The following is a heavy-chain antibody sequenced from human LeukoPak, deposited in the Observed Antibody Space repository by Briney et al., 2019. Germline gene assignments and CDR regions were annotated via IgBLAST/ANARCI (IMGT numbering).Heavy chain of an antibody. CDR1: GGSISSYH. Sequence: KASETLSLTCTVSGGSISSYHWSWIRQAAGKGLEWIGCIYTNETTNYNPSHKSRVTMSIDTSKNQFSLRLRSVTAADTAVYYCAKNRGSHRYYYGLDVWGQGTTVTVSS. J-gene: IGHJ6*02. V-gene: IGHV4-4*07. CDR2: IYTNETT. CDR3: AKNRGSHRYYYGLDV. D-gene: IGHD1-26*01.